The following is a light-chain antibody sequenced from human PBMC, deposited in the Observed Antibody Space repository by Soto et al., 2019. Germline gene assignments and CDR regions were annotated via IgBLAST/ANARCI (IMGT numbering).Light chain of an antibody. V-gene: IGKV2-28*01. CDR2: LGS. CDR3: MQALQTPIT. CDR1: QSLLHSNGYTY. J-gene: IGKJ5*01. Sequence: DIVMTQSPISLPVTPGEPASISCRSSQSLLHSNGYTYLDWYLQKPGQSPQLLIYLGSNRASGVPDRFSGSGSGTDFTLKINRVEAEDVGVYYCMQALQTPITFGQGTRLEIK.